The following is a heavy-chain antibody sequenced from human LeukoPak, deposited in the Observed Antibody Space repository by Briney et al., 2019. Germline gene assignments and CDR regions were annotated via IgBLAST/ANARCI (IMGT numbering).Heavy chain of an antibody. J-gene: IGHJ3*02. CDR1: GGSISSYY. Sequence: PSETLSLTCTVSGGSISSYYWSWIRQPPGKGLEWIGYIYYSGSSNYNPSLKSRVTISVDTSKNQFSLKLSSVTAADTAVYHCARDLRVPAAFDIWGQGTMVTVSS. CDR3: ARDLRVPAAFDI. D-gene: IGHD3-10*02. CDR2: IYYSGSS. V-gene: IGHV4-59*01.